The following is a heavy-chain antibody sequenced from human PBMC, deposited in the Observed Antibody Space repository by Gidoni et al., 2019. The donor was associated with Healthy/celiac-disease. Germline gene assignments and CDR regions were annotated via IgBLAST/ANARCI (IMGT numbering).Heavy chain of an antibody. CDR1: GFTFSSYG. Sequence: QVQLVESGGGVVQPGRSLRLSCAASGFTFSSYGMHWVRQAPGKGLEWVAVISYDGSNKYYADSVKGRFTISRDNSKNTLYLQMNSLRAEDTAVYYCAKWGPKYYFDYWGQGTLVTVSS. D-gene: IGHD3-16*01. CDR2: ISYDGSNK. J-gene: IGHJ4*02. CDR3: AKWGPKYYFDY. V-gene: IGHV3-30*18.